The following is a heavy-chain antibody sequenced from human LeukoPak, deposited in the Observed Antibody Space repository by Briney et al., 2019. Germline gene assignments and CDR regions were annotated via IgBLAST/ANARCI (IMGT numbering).Heavy chain of an antibody. CDR3: ATPPRGILTGYYDY. CDR2: ISSSSSYI. J-gene: IGHJ4*02. V-gene: IGHV3-21*01. Sequence: PGGSLRLSCAASGFTFSSYSMNWVRQAPGKGLEWVSSISSSSSYIYYADSVKGQFTISRDNAKNSLYLQMNSLRAEDTAAYYCATPPRGILTGYYDYWGQGTLVTVSS. CDR1: GFTFSSYS. D-gene: IGHD3-9*01.